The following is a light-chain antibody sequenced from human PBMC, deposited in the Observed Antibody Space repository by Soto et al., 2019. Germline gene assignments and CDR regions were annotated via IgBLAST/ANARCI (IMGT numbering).Light chain of an antibody. CDR3: NSYISSSTYV. V-gene: IGLV2-14*03. CDR1: SSDVGGFNY. Sequence: QSALTQPASVSGSPGQSITISCTGTSSDVGGFNYVSWYQQHPGKAPKLMIYDVTNRPSGVSYRFSGSKSGTTASLTISGLQAEDEAEYYCNSYISSSTYVFGTGTKLTVL. J-gene: IGLJ1*01. CDR2: DVT.